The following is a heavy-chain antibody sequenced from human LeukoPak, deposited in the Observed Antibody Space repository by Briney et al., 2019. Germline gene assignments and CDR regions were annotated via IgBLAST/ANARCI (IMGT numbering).Heavy chain of an antibody. CDR3: ARARTLSGSYGT. CDR1: GLTFSSYS. V-gene: IGHV3-21*01. J-gene: IGHJ3*01. CDR2: ISSSSYI. D-gene: IGHD1-26*01. Sequence: GGSLRLSCAASGLTFSSYSMNWVRQAPGKGLEWVSSISSSSYIYYADSVKGRFTISRDNAKNSLYLQMNSLRAEDTAVYYCARARTLSGSYGTWGQGTMVTVSS.